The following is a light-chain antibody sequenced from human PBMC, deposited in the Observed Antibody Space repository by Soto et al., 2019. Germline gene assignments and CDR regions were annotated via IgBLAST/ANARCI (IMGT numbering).Light chain of an antibody. V-gene: IGLV2-14*01. CDR1: SSDVGGFEY. CDR2: DVT. CDR3: GSISRSSTSV. J-gene: IGLJ1*01. Sequence: QSVLSQPASVSGSPGQSITISCTGTSSDVGGFEYVSWYQHQPGKAPKLIIYDVTKRPSGVSNRFSGSKSGNTASLTISAIQAEDEGDYYCGSISRSSTSVFGTGTKVTVL.